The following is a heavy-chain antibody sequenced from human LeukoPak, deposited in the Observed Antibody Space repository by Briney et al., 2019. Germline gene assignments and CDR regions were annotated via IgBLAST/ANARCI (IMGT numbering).Heavy chain of an antibody. J-gene: IGHJ3*02. V-gene: IGHV1-69*01. Sequence: GSSVKVSCKASGGTYSSYAISWVRQAPGQGLEWMGGIIPIFGTANYAQKFQGRVTITADESTSTAYMELSSLRAEDTAVYYCARVLRGYYYGSSGYFDAFDIWGQGTMVTVSS. D-gene: IGHD3-22*01. CDR2: IIPIFGTA. CDR3: ARVLRGYYYGSSGYFDAFDI. CDR1: GGTYSSYA.